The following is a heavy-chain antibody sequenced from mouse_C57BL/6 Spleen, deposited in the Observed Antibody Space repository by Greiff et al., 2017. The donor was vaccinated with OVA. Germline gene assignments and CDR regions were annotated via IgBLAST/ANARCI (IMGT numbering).Heavy chain of an antibody. J-gene: IGHJ4*01. CDR3: ARDRGIYYYGSWAMDY. V-gene: IGHV3-6*01. Sequence: ESGPGLVKPSQSLSLTCSVTGYSITSGYYWNWIRQFPGNKLEWMGYISYDGSNNYNPSLKNRISIPRDTSKNQFFLKLNSVTTEDTATYYCARDRGIYYYGSWAMDYWGQGTSVTVSS. CDR2: ISYDGSN. CDR1: GYSITSGYY. D-gene: IGHD1-1*01.